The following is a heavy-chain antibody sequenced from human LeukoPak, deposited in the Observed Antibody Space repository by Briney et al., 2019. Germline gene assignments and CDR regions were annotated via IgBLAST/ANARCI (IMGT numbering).Heavy chain of an antibody. J-gene: IGHJ4*02. CDR3: ARLTPSRLDSSGRVGYFDH. CDR1: GRSLSSSSSC. CDR2: MSYRGRA. V-gene: IGHV4-39*01. Sequence: KSSQTLSLTCTVDGRSLSSSSSCWGWLRQPPGKGLECIGTMSYRGRAYYNPSLKRRVTTSVDKSQNQLFLKLTSLPAADTAVYYCARLTPSRLDSSGRVGYFDHWGRGALVSVSS. D-gene: IGHD3-22*01.